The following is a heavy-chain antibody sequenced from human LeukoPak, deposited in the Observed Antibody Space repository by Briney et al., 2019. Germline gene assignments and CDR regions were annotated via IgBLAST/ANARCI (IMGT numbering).Heavy chain of an antibody. CDR3: ARDQMVRGVISFGY. Sequence: GGSLRLSCAASGFTFSSYEMNWVRQAPGKGLEWVSYISSSGSTIYYADSVKGRFTISRDNAKNSLYLQMNSLRAEDTAVYYCARDQMVRGVISFGYWGQGTLVTVSS. D-gene: IGHD3-10*01. J-gene: IGHJ4*02. CDR1: GFTFSSYE. V-gene: IGHV3-48*03. CDR2: ISSSGSTI.